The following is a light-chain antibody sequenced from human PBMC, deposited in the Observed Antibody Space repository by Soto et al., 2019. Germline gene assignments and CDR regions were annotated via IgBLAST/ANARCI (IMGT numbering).Light chain of an antibody. J-gene: IGKJ5*01. Sequence: EIVMTQSPASLSVSPGESVTLSCRASQGVATTLAWYRQQPGQAPRLLIYNAYIRASGVPARFSGSGSGPEFTLTISSLQSEDFAVYYCQQYNNWPLTSGPGTRLEI. CDR1: QGVATT. CDR2: NAY. V-gene: IGKV3-15*01. CDR3: QQYNNWPLT.